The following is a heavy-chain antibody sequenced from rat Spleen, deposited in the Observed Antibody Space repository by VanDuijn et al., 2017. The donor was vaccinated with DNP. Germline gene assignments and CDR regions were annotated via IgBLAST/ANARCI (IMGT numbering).Heavy chain of an antibody. CDR3: TRDSGDWYFDF. CDR2: IRYAGSST. Sequence: EVQLVESGGGLVQPGRSLKLSCAASGFTFSDYNIAWAPPAPKKGLEWVATIRYAGSSTYYRDSVKGRFTISRDNAKSTLYLQMNSLRSEDTATYYCTRDSGDWYFDFWGPGTMVTVSS. J-gene: IGHJ1*01. D-gene: IGHD1-1*01. CDR1: GFTFSDYN. V-gene: IGHV5-7*01.